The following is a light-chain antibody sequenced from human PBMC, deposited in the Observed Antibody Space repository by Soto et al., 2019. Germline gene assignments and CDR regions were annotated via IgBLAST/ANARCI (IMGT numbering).Light chain of an antibody. J-gene: IGLJ3*02. Sequence: QSVLTQPPSASGTPGQRVTISCSGSSSNIGSDYVYWYQQLPGTAPNLLIYKNNQRPSVVPDRFSGSKSGTSASLAIRGLRSEDESDYYCATWDDSISGRVFGTGTKLTVL. CDR2: KNN. CDR1: SSNIGSDY. V-gene: IGLV1-47*01. CDR3: ATWDDSISGRV.